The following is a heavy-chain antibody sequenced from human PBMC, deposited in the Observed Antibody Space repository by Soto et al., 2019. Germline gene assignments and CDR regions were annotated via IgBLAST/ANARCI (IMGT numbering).Heavy chain of an antibody. D-gene: IGHD3-16*02. V-gene: IGHV1-18*01. Sequence: QVQLVQSGDEVKKPGASVKVSCKASGYIFVYYGIARVRQAPGQRLEWMGSISPYTGNTRAASQVQGRLTMTTDTSTITAYLDLGSLTSDDTAVYYCVMEVNFVTPTPQDVWGQGTTVTVSS. CDR3: VMEVNFVTPTPQDV. J-gene: IGHJ6*02. CDR2: ISPYTGNT. CDR1: GYIFVYYG.